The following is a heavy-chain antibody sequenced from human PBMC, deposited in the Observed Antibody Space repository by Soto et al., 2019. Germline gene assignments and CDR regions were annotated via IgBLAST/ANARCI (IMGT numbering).Heavy chain of an antibody. Sequence: GGSLRLSCAASGLTVSTNYMNWVRQAPGKGLEWVSIIYSDGRTYHADSVKGRFTISRDNSKNMLYLQMNSLRTEDTAVYYCARVTSLACDYWGQGTLVTVSS. D-gene: IGHD5-18*01. CDR1: GLTVSTNY. CDR3: ARVTSLACDY. CDR2: IYSDGRT. V-gene: IGHV3-66*01. J-gene: IGHJ4*02.